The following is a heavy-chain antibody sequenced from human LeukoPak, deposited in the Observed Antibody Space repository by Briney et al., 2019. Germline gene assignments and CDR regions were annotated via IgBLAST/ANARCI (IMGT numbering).Heavy chain of an antibody. J-gene: IGHJ4*02. D-gene: IGHD2-2*01. CDR3: ARADLAYCSITTCSSFDY. CDR1: GYTFTSYD. Sequence: ASVKVSCKASGYTFTSYDINWVRQATGQGLEWMGWMNPNSGNTGYAQKFQGRVTITRNTSISTAYMELRGLRPDDTGVYYCARADLAYCSITTCSSFDYWGQGTLVTVSS. CDR2: MNPNSGNT. V-gene: IGHV1-8*03.